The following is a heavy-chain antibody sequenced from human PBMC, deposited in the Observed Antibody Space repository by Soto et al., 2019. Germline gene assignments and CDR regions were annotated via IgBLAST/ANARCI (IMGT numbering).Heavy chain of an antibody. CDR1: GGSISSYY. CDR3: ARLGSSWVVGMDV. J-gene: IGHJ6*02. Sequence: SETLSLTCTVSGGSISSYYWSWIRHPAGKGLEWIGRIYTSGSTNYNPSLKSRVTMSVDTSKNQFSLKLSSVTAADTAVYYCARLGSSWVVGMDVWGQGTTVTVSS. D-gene: IGHD6-13*01. CDR2: IYTSGST. V-gene: IGHV4-4*07.